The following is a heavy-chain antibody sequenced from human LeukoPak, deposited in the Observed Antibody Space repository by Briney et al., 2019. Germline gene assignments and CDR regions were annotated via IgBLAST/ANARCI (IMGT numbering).Heavy chain of an antibody. CDR1: GFTFSSYG. CDR2: ISGSGGST. J-gene: IGHJ4*02. V-gene: IGHV3-23*01. CDR3: AKDYYGSGSYEDYFDY. D-gene: IGHD3-10*01. Sequence: PGGSLRLSCAASGFTFSSYGMSWVRQAPGKGLEWVSAISGSGGSTYYADSVKGRFTISRDNSKNTLYLQMNSLRAEDTAVYYCAKDYYGSGSYEDYFDYWGQGTLVTVSS.